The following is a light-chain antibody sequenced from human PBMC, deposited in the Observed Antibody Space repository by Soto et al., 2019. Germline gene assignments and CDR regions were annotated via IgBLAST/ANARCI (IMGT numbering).Light chain of an antibody. V-gene: IGKV3-15*01. J-gene: IGKJ2*01. CDR1: QTVSRN. Sequence: EIVMTQYPATLSVSPGEGATLSCRASQTVSRNLAWYQQKPGQAPRLLIYGASTRATGIPARFSGGGSGTEFTLTISSLQSEDFAVYYCQQYNNWPLYTFGQVTKLEIK. CDR3: QQYNNWPLYT. CDR2: GAS.